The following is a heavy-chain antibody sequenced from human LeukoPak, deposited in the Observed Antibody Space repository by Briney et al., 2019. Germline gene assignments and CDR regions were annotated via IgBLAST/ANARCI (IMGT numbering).Heavy chain of an antibody. CDR3: AKARIAAAGTGALDV. Sequence: GGSLRLSCAASGFTVSSYGMTWVRLAPGKGLEWVSAFSATDGSAQYAESVKGRFTISRDNSKNSLYLQMNSLRDEDTAVYYCAKARIAAAGTGALDVWGQGTMVTVPS. CDR2: FSATDGSA. CDR1: GFTVSSYG. J-gene: IGHJ3*01. V-gene: IGHV3-23*01. D-gene: IGHD6-13*01.